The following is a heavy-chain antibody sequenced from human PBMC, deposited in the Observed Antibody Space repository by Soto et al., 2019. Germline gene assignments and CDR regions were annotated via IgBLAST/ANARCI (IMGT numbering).Heavy chain of an antibody. V-gene: IGHV3-33*02. J-gene: IGHJ4*01. CDR3: TKAIAVGGYHFDF. CDR2: IWNDGGEK. D-gene: IGHD6-19*01. CDR1: GFTFSDFG. Sequence: QVQLVESGGDVVRPGGSLRLSCAASGFTFSDFGMHWVRQTPGKGLEGVALIWNDGGEKNYADSVKGRFTISRDNSMNTLFLQMNSLRAEDAGVYYCTKAIAVGGYHFDFWGHGTPVTVSS.